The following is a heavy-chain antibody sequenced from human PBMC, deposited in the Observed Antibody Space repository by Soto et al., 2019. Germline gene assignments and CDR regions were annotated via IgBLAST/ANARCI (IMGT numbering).Heavy chain of an antibody. J-gene: IGHJ4*02. Sequence: EVQLLESGGGLVQPGGSLRLSCAGSGSTFTDFTMTWVRQAPGKGLEWVSAISGDGLSTYYAGSVKGRFTISRDNSKTTLYLQMSSLRAEDTALYYCAKNQERELPRVIDFWGQGTLVTVSS. V-gene: IGHV3-23*01. D-gene: IGHD1-7*01. CDR1: GSTFTDFT. CDR3: AKNQERELPRVIDF. CDR2: ISGDGLST.